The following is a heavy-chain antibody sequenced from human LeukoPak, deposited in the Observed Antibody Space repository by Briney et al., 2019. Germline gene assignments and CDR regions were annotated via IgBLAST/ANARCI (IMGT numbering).Heavy chain of an antibody. Sequence: SETPSLTCTVSGGSISSYYWSWIRQPPGKGLEWIGYIYYSGSSNYSPSLRSRVTISVDTSKNQFSLKLSSVTAADTAVYFCARGSGSYFVFDYWGQGSLVTVSS. D-gene: IGHD3-10*01. J-gene: IGHJ4*02. V-gene: IGHV4-59*01. CDR3: ARGSGSYFVFDY. CDR1: GGSISSYY. CDR2: IYYSGSS.